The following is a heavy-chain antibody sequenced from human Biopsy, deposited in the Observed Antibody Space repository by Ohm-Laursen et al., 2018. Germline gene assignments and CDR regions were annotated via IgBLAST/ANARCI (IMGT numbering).Heavy chain of an antibody. D-gene: IGHD2-8*01. CDR3: ARDGEAKYCKHGVCPSDF. CDR2: ISASGNHI. J-gene: IGHJ4*02. V-gene: IGHV3-21*01. CDR1: GFTFSGFS. Sequence: SLRPSCAASGFTFSGFSMNWVRRAPGKGLEWVSSISASGNHIYYTDSVKGRFTVSRDNGKNSVYLQMNSLRVEDTAVYYCARDGEAKYCKHGVCPSDFWGQGTLVTVSS.